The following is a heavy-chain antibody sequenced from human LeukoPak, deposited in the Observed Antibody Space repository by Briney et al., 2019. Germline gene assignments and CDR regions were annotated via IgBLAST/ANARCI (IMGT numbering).Heavy chain of an antibody. D-gene: IGHD6-13*01. V-gene: IGHV3-7*04. J-gene: IGHJ2*01. CDR3: ARGYSSSFL. Sequence: GGSLRLSCAASGFTFSSYSMTWVRQAPGKGLEWVANIKQDGSEKYYVDSVKGRFTISRDNAKNSLYLQMNSLRAEDTAVYYCARGYSSSFLWGRGTLVTVSS. CDR2: IKQDGSEK. CDR1: GFTFSSYS.